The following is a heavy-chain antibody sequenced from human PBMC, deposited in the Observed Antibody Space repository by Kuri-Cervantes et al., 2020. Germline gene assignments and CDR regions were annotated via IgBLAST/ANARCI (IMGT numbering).Heavy chain of an antibody. V-gene: IGHV3-23*01. CDR1: GFTFSSYA. CDR2: ISGSGGST. Sequence: GESLKISCAASGFTFSSYAMSWVRQAPGKGLEWVSAISGSGGSTYYADSVKGRFTISRDNSKNTLYLQMNSLRAEDTAVYYCAKDLSDYGGYYYYGMDVWGQGTTVTVSS. D-gene: IGHD4-17*01. J-gene: IGHJ6*02. CDR3: AKDLSDYGGYYYYGMDV.